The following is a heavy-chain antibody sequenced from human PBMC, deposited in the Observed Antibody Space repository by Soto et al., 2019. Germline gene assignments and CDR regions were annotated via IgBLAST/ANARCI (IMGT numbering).Heavy chain of an antibody. D-gene: IGHD3-10*01. Sequence: PSGSLRLSCAVSRFALSSYSIAGVLRTPLKGLEWVSFTFNYAGRLYYADSVKGRFTISRDNSKNTLYLQMNSLRAEDTAVYYCARDSRLWFGEVLHYYGMDVWSQGTTVTVSS. CDR1: RFALSSYS. CDR3: ARDSRLWFGEVLHYYGMDV. CDR2: TFNYAGRL. J-gene: IGHJ6*02. V-gene: IGHV3-NL1*01.